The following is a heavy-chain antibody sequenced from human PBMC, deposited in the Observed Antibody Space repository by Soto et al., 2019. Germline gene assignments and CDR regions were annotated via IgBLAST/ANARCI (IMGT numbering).Heavy chain of an antibody. CDR3: ARQFAGQYSSGWYFSDYYGMDV. CDR2: IYPGDSDT. J-gene: IGHJ6*02. CDR1: GYSFTSYW. D-gene: IGHD6-19*01. V-gene: IGHV5-51*01. Sequence: PGESLKISCKGSGYSFTSYWIGWVRQMPGKGLEWMGIIYPGDSDTRYSPSFQGQVTISADKSISTAYLQWSSLKASDTAMYYCARQFAGQYSSGWYFSDYYGMDVWGQGTTVTVSS.